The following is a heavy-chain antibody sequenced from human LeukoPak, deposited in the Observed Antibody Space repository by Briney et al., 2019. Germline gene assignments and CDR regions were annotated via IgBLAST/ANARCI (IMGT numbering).Heavy chain of an antibody. V-gene: IGHV1-69*13. CDR1: GYTFTGYY. Sequence: ASVKVSCKASGYTFTGYYMHWVRQAPGQGLEWMGGIIPIFGTANYAQKFQGRVTITADESTSTAYMELSSLRSEDTAVYYCARGGIAVAGNDWFDPWGRGTLVTVSS. D-gene: IGHD6-19*01. J-gene: IGHJ5*02. CDR2: IIPIFGTA. CDR3: ARGGIAVAGNDWFDP.